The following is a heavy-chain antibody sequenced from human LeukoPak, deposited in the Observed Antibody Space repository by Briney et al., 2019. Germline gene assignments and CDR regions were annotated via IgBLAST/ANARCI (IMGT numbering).Heavy chain of an antibody. CDR2: IWYDGSNK. V-gene: IGHV3-33*01. CDR3: ARDPVDLVLVPAAGQGFDY. Sequence: PGRSLRLSCAASGFTFSSYVMHWVRQAPGKGLEWVAVIWYDGSNKYYADSVKGRFTISRDNSKNTLYLQMNSLRVEGTAVYYCARDPVDLVLVPAAGQGFDYWGQGTLVTVSS. J-gene: IGHJ4*02. CDR1: GFTFSSYV. D-gene: IGHD2-2*01.